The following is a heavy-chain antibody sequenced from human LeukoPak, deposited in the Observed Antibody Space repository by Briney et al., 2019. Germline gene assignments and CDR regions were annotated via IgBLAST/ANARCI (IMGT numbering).Heavy chain of an antibody. J-gene: IGHJ5*02. D-gene: IGHD1-7*01. CDR3: AKDLNWNYAVDP. CDR1: GFTFSNFW. Sequence: GGSLRLSCAASGFTFSNFWMHWVRQAPGKGLVWASRINRDGSTTDYADSVKGRFTISRDNAKNTLYLQMNSLRAEDTAVYYCAKDLNWNYAVDPWGQGTLVTVSP. V-gene: IGHV3-74*01. CDR2: INRDGSTT.